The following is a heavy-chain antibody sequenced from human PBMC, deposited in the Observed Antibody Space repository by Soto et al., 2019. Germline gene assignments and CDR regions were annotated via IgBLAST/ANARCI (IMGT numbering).Heavy chain of an antibody. V-gene: IGHV3-11*03. CDR3: ARSGDNYNVLDY. D-gene: IGHD3-10*02. CDR1: GFSISDHY. Sequence: PGGSLRLSCAASGFSISDHYMSWIRQAPGKGLEWVSYSSNSGTFTKYADSVKGRFSISRDNAKNSLYLEINSLRGEDTAIYYSARSGDNYNVLDYWGQGTPVTVSS. CDR2: SSNSGTFT. J-gene: IGHJ4*02.